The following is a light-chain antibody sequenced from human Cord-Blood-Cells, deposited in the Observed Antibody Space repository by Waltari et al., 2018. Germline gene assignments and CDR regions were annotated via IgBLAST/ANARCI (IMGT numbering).Light chain of an antibody. CDR2: AAS. V-gene: IGKV1-39*01. CDR3: QQSYSTPYT. J-gene: IGKJ2*01. Sequence: DIQMTQSPSSLSASVGDRVTITCRARQGISSYLNWYQQKPGKAPKLLIYAASSLQSGVPSRFSGSGSVTDFTLTISSLQPEDFATYYCQQSYSTPYTSGHGTKLEIK. CDR1: QGISSY.